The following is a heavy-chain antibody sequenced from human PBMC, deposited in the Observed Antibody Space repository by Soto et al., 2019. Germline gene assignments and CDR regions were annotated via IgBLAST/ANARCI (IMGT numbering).Heavy chain of an antibody. D-gene: IGHD6-13*01. J-gene: IGHJ4*02. V-gene: IGHV3-23*01. CDR2: ISGSGGST. Sequence: EVQLLESGGGLVQPGGSLRLSCAASGFTFSSYGMSWVRQAPGKGLEWVSGISGSGGSTYYADSVKGRFIISRDNPKNKLYLHMNSLRAEDTAVYYCAKEGRYSSSRGYFDYWGQGTLVIVSS. CDR1: GFTFSSYG. CDR3: AKEGRYSSSRGYFDY.